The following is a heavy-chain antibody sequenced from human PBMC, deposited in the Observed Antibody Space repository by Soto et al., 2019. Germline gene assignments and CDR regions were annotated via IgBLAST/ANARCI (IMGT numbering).Heavy chain of an antibody. D-gene: IGHD6-19*01. V-gene: IGHV1-69*01. J-gene: IGHJ4*02. CDR3: ARGLFGQQWLVGFDT. CDR1: GGSFSNYI. CDR2: TIPMFATA. Sequence: QVHLVQSGAEVKQPGSSVKVSCKASGGSFSNYIFAWVRQARGQGLEWMGGTIPMFATAQYAQKLQGRVTITADESTSTVYMDLTSLTSDDTAVYSCARGLFGQQWLVGFDTWGQGTLVTVSS.